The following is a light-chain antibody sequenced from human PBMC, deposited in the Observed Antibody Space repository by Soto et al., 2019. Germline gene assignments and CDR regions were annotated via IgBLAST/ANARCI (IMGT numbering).Light chain of an antibody. CDR2: GAS. V-gene: IGKV3-20*01. CDR3: QEYGSSPPRT. J-gene: IGKJ2*01. CDR1: QSVSTSY. Sequence: EIVLTQSPGTLSLSPGERATLSCRASQSVSTSYLAWYQQKPRQAPRLLIYGASSRATGIPGRFSGSGSGTDFTLTISRLEPEDFAVYYCQEYGSSPPRTFGQGTKLEIK.